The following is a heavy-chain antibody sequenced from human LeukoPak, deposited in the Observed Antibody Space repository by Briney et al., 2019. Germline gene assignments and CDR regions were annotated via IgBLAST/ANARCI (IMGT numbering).Heavy chain of an antibody. V-gene: IGHV3-30*03. CDR2: ISYDGSNK. D-gene: IGHD6-13*01. J-gene: IGHJ3*02. CDR1: GL. CDR3: ARTKQQLVFDAFDI. Sequence: GGSLRLSCAASGLHWVRQARGKGLEWVAVISYDGSNKDYADSVKGRFTISRDNSKNTLYLQMNSLRAEDTAVYYCARTKQQLVFDAFDIWGQGTMVTVSS.